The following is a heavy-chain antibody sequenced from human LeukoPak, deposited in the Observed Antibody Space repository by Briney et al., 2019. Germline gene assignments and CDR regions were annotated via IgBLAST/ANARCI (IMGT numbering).Heavy chain of an antibody. V-gene: IGHV3-23*01. J-gene: IGHJ4*02. CDR2: ISGSGGST. D-gene: IGHD3-22*01. Sequence: GGTLRLSCAASGFTFSSYGMSWVRQAPGKGLEWVSAISGSGGSTYYADSVKGRFTISRDNAKNSLYLQMNSLRAEDTAVYYCARDSPINYYDSSGYPSYFDYWGQGTLVTVSS. CDR1: GFTFSSYG. CDR3: ARDSPINYYDSSGYPSYFDY.